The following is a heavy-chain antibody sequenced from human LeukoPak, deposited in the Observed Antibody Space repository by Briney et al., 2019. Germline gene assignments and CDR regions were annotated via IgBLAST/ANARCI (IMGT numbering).Heavy chain of an antibody. CDR2: ISGSGGST. D-gene: IGHD2-21*02. CDR3: AKSKHIVVVTAIRAPLDY. J-gene: IGHJ4*02. CDR1: GFTFSSYA. V-gene: IGHV3-23*01. Sequence: QSGGSLRLSCAASGFTFSSYAMSWVRQAPGKGLEWVSAISGSGGSTYYADSVKGRFTISRDNSKNTLYLQMNSLRAVDTAVYYCAKSKHIVVVTAIRAPLDYWGQGTLVTVSS.